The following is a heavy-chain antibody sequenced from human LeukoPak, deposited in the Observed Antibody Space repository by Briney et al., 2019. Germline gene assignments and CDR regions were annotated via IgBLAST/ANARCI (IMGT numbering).Heavy chain of an antibody. CDR1: GFTFSRYW. CDR3: ARQVGATEDY. Sequence: PGGSLRLSCAASGFTFSRYWMTWVRQAPGKGPEWVANIKQDGSEEYYADSVKGRFTISRDNSKNTLYLQMNSLRAEDTAVYYCARQVGATEDYWGQGTLVTVSS. J-gene: IGHJ4*02. V-gene: IGHV3-7*01. CDR2: IKQDGSEE. D-gene: IGHD1-26*01.